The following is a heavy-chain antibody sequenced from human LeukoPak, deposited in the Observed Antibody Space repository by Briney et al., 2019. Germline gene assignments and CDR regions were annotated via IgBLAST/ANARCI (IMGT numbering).Heavy chain of an antibody. CDR2: ISSNGGST. Sequence: GGSLRLSCAASGFTFSSYAMHWVRQAPGKGLEYVSAISSNGGSTYYANSVKGRFTISRDNSKNFLYLQMNSLRTEDTALYYCAKDSTERFDWFIDYWGQGTLVTVSS. D-gene: IGHD3-9*01. CDR3: AKDSTERFDWFIDY. J-gene: IGHJ4*02. V-gene: IGHV3-64*01. CDR1: GFTFSSYA.